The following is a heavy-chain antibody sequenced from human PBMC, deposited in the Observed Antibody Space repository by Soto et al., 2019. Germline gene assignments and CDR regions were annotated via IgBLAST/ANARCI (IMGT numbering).Heavy chain of an antibody. Sequence: GGSLRLSCAASGFTFSSYGMHWVRQAPGKGLEWVAVIWYDGSNKYYADSVKGRFTISRDNSKNTLYLQMNSLRAEDTAVYYCARDSSSSSAEYFQHWGQGTLVTVSS. CDR1: GFTFSSYG. CDR3: ARDSSSSSAEYFQH. J-gene: IGHJ1*01. V-gene: IGHV3-33*01. CDR2: IWYDGSNK. D-gene: IGHD6-6*01.